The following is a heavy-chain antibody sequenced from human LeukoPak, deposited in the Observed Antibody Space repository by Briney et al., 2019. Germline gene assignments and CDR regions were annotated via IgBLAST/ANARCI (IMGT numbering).Heavy chain of an antibody. V-gene: IGHV3-74*01. CDR2: INSDGGSA. CDR1: GFTFDDYA. D-gene: IGHD3-22*01. CDR3: GASSGPNWFDP. J-gene: IGHJ5*02. Sequence: PGRSLRLSCAASGFTFDDYAMHWVRQAPGKGLVWVSRINSDGGSASYADSVKGRFTISRDNAKNTLYLQMNSLRVEDTAVYYCGASSGPNWFDPWGQGTLVTVSS.